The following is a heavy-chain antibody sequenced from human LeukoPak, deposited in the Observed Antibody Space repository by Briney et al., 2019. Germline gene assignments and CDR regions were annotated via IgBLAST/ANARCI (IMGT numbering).Heavy chain of an antibody. CDR2: INHSGST. CDR1: GGSFSGYY. D-gene: IGHD2-15*01. J-gene: IGHJ6*03. V-gene: IGHV4-34*01. Sequence: SETLSLTCAVYGGSFSGYYWSWIRQPPGKGLEWIGEINHSGSTNYNPSLKSRVTISVDTSKNQFSLKLSSVTAADTAVYYCARDGGYCSGNTCYNYFYYMDVWGKGTTVTISS. CDR3: ARDGGYCSGNTCYNYFYYMDV.